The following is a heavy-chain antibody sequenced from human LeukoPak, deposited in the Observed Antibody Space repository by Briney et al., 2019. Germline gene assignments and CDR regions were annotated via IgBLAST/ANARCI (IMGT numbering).Heavy chain of an antibody. V-gene: IGHV4-4*07. Sequence: SETLSLTCTVSGGSISSYYWSWIRHPAGKGLEWIGRIYTSGSTNYNPSLKNRVTMSVDTSKNQFSLKLSSVTAADTAVYYCARDYYDSSGYRYFDYWGQGTLVTVSS. J-gene: IGHJ4*02. CDR3: ARDYYDSSGYRYFDY. CDR1: GGSISSYY. D-gene: IGHD3-22*01. CDR2: IYTSGST.